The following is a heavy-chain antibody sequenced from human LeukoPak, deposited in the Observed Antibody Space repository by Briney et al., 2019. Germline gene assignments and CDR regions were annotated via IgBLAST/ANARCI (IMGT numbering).Heavy chain of an antibody. CDR1: GNTFTMYY. D-gene: IGHD3-16*01. CDR2: INPSDGAT. Sequence: GASVKVPCKASGNTFTMYYIHWVRQAPGQGLEWMGMINPSDGATTYAQRFQGRVTMTRDMSTTTVYMDLRSLRSEDTAVYFCAREERGGLGGHLGVLFASYYTYYYMDVWGRGTTVTVSS. CDR3: AREERGGLGGHLGVLFASYYTYYYMDV. J-gene: IGHJ6*03. V-gene: IGHV1-46*01.